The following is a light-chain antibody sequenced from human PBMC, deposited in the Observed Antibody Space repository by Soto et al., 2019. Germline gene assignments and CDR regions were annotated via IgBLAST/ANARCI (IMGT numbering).Light chain of an antibody. CDR2: KIS. Sequence: DVVLTQTPLSAPVTLGQSVSISCRSSHSLDHSDGYVYLMWLHQRPGQPLRLLMYKISKRFSGVSDRFSGSGAGADFTLRISRVEPADVGVYYCMQATYFPRTFGQGTKVDIK. V-gene: IGKV2-24*01. J-gene: IGKJ2*01. CDR1: HSLDHSDGYVY. CDR3: MQATYFPRT.